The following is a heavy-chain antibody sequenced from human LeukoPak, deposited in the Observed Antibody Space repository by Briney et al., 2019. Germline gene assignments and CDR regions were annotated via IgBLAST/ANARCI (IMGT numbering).Heavy chain of an antibody. V-gene: IGHV4-30-2*01. Sequence: PSETLSLTCTVSGGSISSGGYYWSWIRQPPGKGLEWIGYIYHSGSTYYNPSLKSRVTISVDRSKNQFSLKLSSVTAADTAVYYCARGGAAATQSYYYYMDVWGKGTTVTVSS. J-gene: IGHJ6*03. CDR1: GGSISSGGYY. CDR2: IYHSGST. CDR3: ARGGAAATQSYYYYMDV. D-gene: IGHD6-13*01.